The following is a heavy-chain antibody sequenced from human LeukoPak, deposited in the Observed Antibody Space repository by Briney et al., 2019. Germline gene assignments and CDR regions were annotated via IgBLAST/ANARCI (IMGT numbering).Heavy chain of an antibody. CDR2: MHYTGNT. CDR1: GGSFSGYY. D-gene: IGHD6-13*01. V-gene: IGHV4-34*01. J-gene: IGHJ5*02. Sequence: SETLSLTCAVYGGSFSGYYWSWIRQPPGKGLEWIGSMHYTGNTYFTPSLRSRVTISVDTSKSQFSLNLSSVTAADTAVYYCARHISTWDGASRFRGLNWFDPWGQGTLVTVSS. CDR3: ARHISTWDGASRFRGLNWFDP.